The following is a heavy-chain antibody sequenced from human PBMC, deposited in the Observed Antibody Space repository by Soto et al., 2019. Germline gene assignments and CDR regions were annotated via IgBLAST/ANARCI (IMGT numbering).Heavy chain of an antibody. Sequence: QVQLVESGGGVVQPGRSLRLSCAASGFTFSSYGMHWVRQAPGKGLEWVAVIWYDGSNKYYADSVKGRFTISRDNSKNTLYLQMNSLRAEDTAVYYSARDHSIAARRGGFDYWGQGTLVTVSS. CDR2: IWYDGSNK. J-gene: IGHJ4*02. D-gene: IGHD6-6*01. CDR1: GFTFSSYG. V-gene: IGHV3-33*01. CDR3: ARDHSIAARRGGFDY.